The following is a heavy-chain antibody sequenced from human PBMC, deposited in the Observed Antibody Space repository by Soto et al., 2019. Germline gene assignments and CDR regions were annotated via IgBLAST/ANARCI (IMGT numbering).Heavy chain of an antibody. CDR1: GGSFSGYY. CDR3: AGGNSVDDY. V-gene: IGHV4-34*01. Sequence: PSETLALTCAVYGGSFSGYYWSWIRQPPGKGLEWIGGINHSGSTNYNPSLKSRVTISVDTSKNQFSLKLSSVTAADTAVYYCAGGNSVDDYWGQGTLVTVSS. J-gene: IGHJ4*02. CDR2: INHSGST. D-gene: IGHD1-20*01.